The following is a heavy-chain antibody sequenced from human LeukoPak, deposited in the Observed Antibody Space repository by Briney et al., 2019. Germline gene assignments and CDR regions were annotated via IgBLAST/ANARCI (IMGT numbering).Heavy chain of an antibody. Sequence: SETLSLTCTVSGGSISSYYWSWIRQPPGKGLEWIGYIYYSGSTNYNPSLKSRVTLSVDTSKNQFSLKLSSVTAADTAVYYCARRDIVGYYGMDVWGQGTKATVSS. V-gene: IGHV4-59*01. CDR3: ARRDIVGYYGMDV. D-gene: IGHD2-15*01. CDR2: IYYSGST. J-gene: IGHJ6*02. CDR1: GGSISSYY.